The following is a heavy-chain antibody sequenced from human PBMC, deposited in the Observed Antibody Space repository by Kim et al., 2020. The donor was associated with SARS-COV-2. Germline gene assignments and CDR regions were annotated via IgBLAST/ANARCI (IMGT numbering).Heavy chain of an antibody. V-gene: IGHV3-33*06. J-gene: IGHJ6*02. CDR2: IWYDGSNK. D-gene: IGHD3-10*01. CDR3: AKDYYYGSGSYYTYYYYYGMDV. CDR1: GFTFSSYG. Sequence: GGSLRLSCAASGFTFSSYGMHWVRQAPGKGLEWVAVIWYDGSNKYYADSVKGRFTISRDNSKNTLYLQMNSLRAEDTAVYYCAKDYYYGSGSYYTYYYYYGMDVWGQGTTVTVSS.